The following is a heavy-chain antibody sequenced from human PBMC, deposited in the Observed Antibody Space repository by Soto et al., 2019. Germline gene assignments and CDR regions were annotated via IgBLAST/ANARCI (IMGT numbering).Heavy chain of an antibody. Sequence: SETLSLTCTVSGGSISGYYWSWIRQPPGKGLEWIGYIYHSGSTYYNPSLKSRVTISVDRSKNQFSLKLSSVTATDTAVYYCARVPDRWGQGTLVTVSS. CDR3: ARVPDR. J-gene: IGHJ5*02. V-gene: IGHV4-59*12. CDR1: GGSISGYY. CDR2: IYHSGST. D-gene: IGHD2-2*01.